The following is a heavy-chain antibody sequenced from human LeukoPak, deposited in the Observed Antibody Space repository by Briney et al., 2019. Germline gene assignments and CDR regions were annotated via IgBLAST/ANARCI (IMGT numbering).Heavy chain of an antibody. CDR2: IYYSGST. CDR3: ATITQDAFDI. D-gene: IGHD5-12*01. Sequence: PSETLSLTCTVSGGSISSYYWSWIRQPPGKGLEWIGYIYYSGSTNYNPSLKSRVTISVDTSKNQFSLKLSSVSAADTAVYYCATITQDAFDIWGQGTMVTVSS. V-gene: IGHV4-59*01. J-gene: IGHJ3*02. CDR1: GGSISSYY.